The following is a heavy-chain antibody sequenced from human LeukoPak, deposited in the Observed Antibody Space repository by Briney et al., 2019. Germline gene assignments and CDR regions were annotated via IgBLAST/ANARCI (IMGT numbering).Heavy chain of an antibody. CDR3: ARLSGTCGTSSRVLHY. CDR1: GFTFSTYA. J-gene: IGHJ4*02. CDR2: ISGSGEDT. D-gene: IGHD1-1*01. Sequence: PGGSLRLSCAASGFTFSTYAMIWVRQAPGKGLEWVSAISGSGEDTYYADPVRGRFTISRDNSENSLSLQMNRLRAEDTAVYHCARLSGTCGTSSRVLHYWGQGTLVTVSS. V-gene: IGHV3-23*01.